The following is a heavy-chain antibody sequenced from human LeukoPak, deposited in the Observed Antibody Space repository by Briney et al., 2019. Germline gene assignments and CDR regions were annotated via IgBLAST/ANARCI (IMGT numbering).Heavy chain of an antibody. CDR1: GFTFSSYA. J-gene: IGHJ4*02. Sequence: GGSLRLSCAASGFTFSSYAMHWVRQAPGKGLEWVAVISYDGSNKYYADSVKGRFTISRDNSKSTLYLQMSSLRAEDTAVYYCAKNYGGGPPDYWGQGTLVTVSS. CDR3: AKNYGGGPPDY. CDR2: ISYDGSNK. V-gene: IGHV3-30-3*02. D-gene: IGHD4-23*01.